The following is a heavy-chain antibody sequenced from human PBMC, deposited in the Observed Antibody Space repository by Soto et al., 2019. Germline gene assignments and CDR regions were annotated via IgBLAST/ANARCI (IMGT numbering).Heavy chain of an antibody. Sequence: EVQLVESGGGLVHPGGSLRLSCAASGFTFSDYSMNWVRQAPGKGLEWVSYITSDGGVTYYADSVKGRFSVSRDNDKKSLLLQMNSLRDEDTAVYYCARLPKGSTVTSWGQGTLVTVSS. D-gene: IGHD4-17*01. J-gene: IGHJ4*02. CDR2: ITSDGGVT. CDR3: ARLPKGSTVTS. CDR1: GFTFSDYS. V-gene: IGHV3-48*02.